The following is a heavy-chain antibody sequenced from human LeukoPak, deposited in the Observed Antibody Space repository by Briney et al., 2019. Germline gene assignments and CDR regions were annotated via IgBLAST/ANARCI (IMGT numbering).Heavy chain of an antibody. CDR3: ARGITMLQH. CDR2: ISLNGGST. D-gene: IGHD3-10*01. CDR1: GFTYDEYG. J-gene: IGHJ1*01. V-gene: IGHV3-20*04. Sequence: GGSLRLSCAASGFTYDEYGMTWVRQAPGKGLEWVSGISLNGGSTGYAGSVKGRFTISRDNAKNSLYLQMNSLRVEDTALYYCARGITMLQHWGQGTLVTVSS.